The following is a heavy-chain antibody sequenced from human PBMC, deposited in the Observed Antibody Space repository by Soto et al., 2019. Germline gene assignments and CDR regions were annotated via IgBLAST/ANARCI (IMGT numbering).Heavy chain of an antibody. Sequence: QLHLVQSGAVVKKPGASVTVSCSASGYPVTAYYMHWVRQAPGRGLEWMGGINPATGAAKYTQTFPGRGTMTRETATGKVFMELSGLTSEDTAVFYCARGGGVGVAGSAAFDMWGQGTLVTVSS. CDR1: GYPVTAYY. CDR2: INPATGAA. J-gene: IGHJ3*02. CDR3: ARGGGVGVAGSAAFDM. V-gene: IGHV1-2*02. D-gene: IGHD3-3*01.